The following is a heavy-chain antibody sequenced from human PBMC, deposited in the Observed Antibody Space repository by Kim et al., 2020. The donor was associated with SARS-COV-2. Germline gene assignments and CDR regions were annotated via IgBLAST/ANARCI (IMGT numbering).Heavy chain of an antibody. CDR2: INTNTGNP. D-gene: IGHD3-3*01. Sequence: ASVKVSCKASGYTFTSYAMNWVRQAPGQGLEWMGWINTNTGNPTYAQGFTGRFVFSLDTSVSTAYLQISSLKAEDTAVYYCARGDDFWSGYYSGWFDPWGQGTLVTVSS. J-gene: IGHJ5*02. V-gene: IGHV7-4-1*02. CDR3: ARGDDFWSGYYSGWFDP. CDR1: GYTFTSYA.